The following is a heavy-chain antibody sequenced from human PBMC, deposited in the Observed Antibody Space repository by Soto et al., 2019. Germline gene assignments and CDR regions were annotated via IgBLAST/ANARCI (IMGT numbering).Heavy chain of an antibody. V-gene: IGHV4-59*01. Sequence: SETLSLTCNVAGGSISSYYWSWIRQPPGKGLERIGYIYYSGTTNNNSSLKSRVTISIDTSKNQFSLKLTSVTTADTAIYYCARETYDTSGFYHRFDYWGQGTLVTVSS. D-gene: IGHD3-22*01. CDR3: ARETYDTSGFYHRFDY. CDR1: GGSISSYY. J-gene: IGHJ4*02. CDR2: IYYSGTT.